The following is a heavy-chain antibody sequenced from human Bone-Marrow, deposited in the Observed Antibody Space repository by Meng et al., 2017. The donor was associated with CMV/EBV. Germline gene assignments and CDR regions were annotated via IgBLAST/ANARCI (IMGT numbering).Heavy chain of an antibody. V-gene: IGHV1-18*01. Sequence: ASVKVSCKASGYTFTSYDINWVRQATGQGLEWMGWMNPNNGNTNYAQKLQGRVTMTTDTSTSTAYMELRSLRSDDTAVYYCARDSAFNYYDFWSGYYTGGLGMDVWGQGTTVTVSS. J-gene: IGHJ6*02. CDR1: GYTFTSYD. CDR2: MNPNNGNT. D-gene: IGHD3-3*01. CDR3: ARDSAFNYYDFWSGYYTGGLGMDV.